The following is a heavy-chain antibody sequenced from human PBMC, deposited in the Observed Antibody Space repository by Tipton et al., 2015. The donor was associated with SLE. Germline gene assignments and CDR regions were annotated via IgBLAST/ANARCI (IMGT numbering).Heavy chain of an antibody. Sequence: SLRLSCAASGFTFSSYGMHWVRQAPGKGLGWVAVIWYDGSNKYYADSVKGRFTISRDNSKNTLYLQMNSLRAEDTAVYYCARDVGEWELWFDPWGQGSLVTVSS. J-gene: IGHJ5*02. CDR2: IWYDGSNK. V-gene: IGHV3-33*01. CDR1: GFTFSSYG. D-gene: IGHD1-26*01. CDR3: ARDVGEWELWFDP.